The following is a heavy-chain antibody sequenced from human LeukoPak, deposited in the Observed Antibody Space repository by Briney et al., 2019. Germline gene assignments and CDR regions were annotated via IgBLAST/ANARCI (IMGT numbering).Heavy chain of an antibody. Sequence: SETLSLTCTVSGGSISSSSYYWGWIRQPPGKGLEWIGSIYYSGSTYYNPSLMSRVTISVDTSKNQFSLKLSSVTAADTAVYYCARQYYDFWSGYPSNYYYYGMDVWGQGTTVNVSS. CDR3: ARQYYDFWSGYPSNYYYYGMDV. V-gene: IGHV4-39*01. CDR2: IYYSGST. J-gene: IGHJ6*02. D-gene: IGHD3-3*01. CDR1: GGSISSSSYY.